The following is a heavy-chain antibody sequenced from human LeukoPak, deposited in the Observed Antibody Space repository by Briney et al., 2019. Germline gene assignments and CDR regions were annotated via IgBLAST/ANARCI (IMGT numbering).Heavy chain of an antibody. D-gene: IGHD3-22*01. CDR3: ARVGYYYDSRALDY. CDR1: GGSISSYY. V-gene: IGHV4-59*01. CDR2: IYYSGST. J-gene: IGHJ4*02. Sequence: SETLSLTCTVSGGSISSYYWSWIRQPPGKGLEWIGYIYYSGSTNYNPSLKSRVTISVDTSKNQFSLKLSSVTAADTAVYYCARVGYYYDSRALDYWGQGTLVTVPS.